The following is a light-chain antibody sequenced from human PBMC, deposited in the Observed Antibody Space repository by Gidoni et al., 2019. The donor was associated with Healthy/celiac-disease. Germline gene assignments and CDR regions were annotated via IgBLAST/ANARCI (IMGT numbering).Light chain of an antibody. J-gene: IGLJ2*01. CDR2: KDS. CDR3: QSADSSGTYPVV. CDR1: ALPKQY. V-gene: IGLV3-25*02. Sequence: SYELTQPPSVSVSPGQTAMITCSGDALPKQYAYWYQQKPGQAPVLVIYKDSERPSGIPERFSGSSSGTTVTLTISGVQAEDEADYYCQSADSSGTYPVVFGGGTKLTVL.